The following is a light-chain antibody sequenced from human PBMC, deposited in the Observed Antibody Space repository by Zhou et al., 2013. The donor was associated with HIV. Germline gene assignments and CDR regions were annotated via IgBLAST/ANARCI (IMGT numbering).Light chain of an antibody. Sequence: DIQMTQSPSSLSASVGDRVTITCRASQTISSYLNWYQQKPGEAPKLLIYAASSLQSGVPSRFSGSGSGTDYILTISSLQPEDFATYYCQQYSTTPWTFGQGTKVEIK. CDR3: QQYSTTPWT. J-gene: IGKJ1*01. CDR1: QTISSY. V-gene: IGKV1-39*01. CDR2: AAS.